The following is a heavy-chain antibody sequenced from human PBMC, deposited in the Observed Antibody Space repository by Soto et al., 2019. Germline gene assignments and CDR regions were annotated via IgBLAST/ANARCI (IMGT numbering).Heavy chain of an antibody. CDR3: ARGIYFWSGCYKGYYFVY. CDR1: GFTVSSNY. J-gene: IGHJ4*02. V-gene: IGHV3-66*01. CDR2: IYSGGST. D-gene: IGHD3-3*01. Sequence: GSLRLSCAASGFTVSSNYMSWVRQAPGKGLEWVSVIYSGGSTYYADSVKGRFTISRDNSKNTLYLQMNSLRAEDTAVYYCARGIYFWSGCYKGYYFVYWGQGTLVTVS.